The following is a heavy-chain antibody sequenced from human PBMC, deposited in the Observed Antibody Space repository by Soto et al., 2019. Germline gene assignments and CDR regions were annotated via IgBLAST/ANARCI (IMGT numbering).Heavy chain of an antibody. CDR1: GYTFTSHA. V-gene: IGHV1-3*01. CDR3: ARDLTSAAGNYYYGMDV. J-gene: IGHJ6*02. Sequence: ASVKVSCKASGYTFTSHAMHWVRQAPGQRLEWMGWINAGNGNTKYSQKFQGRVTITRDTSASTAYMELSSLRSEDTAVYYCARDLTSAAGNYYYGMDVWGQGTTVTVSS. CDR2: INAGNGNT. D-gene: IGHD6-13*01.